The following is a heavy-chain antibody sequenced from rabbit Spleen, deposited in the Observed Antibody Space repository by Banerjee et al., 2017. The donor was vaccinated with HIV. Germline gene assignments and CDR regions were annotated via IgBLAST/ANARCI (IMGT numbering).Heavy chain of an antibody. CDR2: IYTGNGKN. CDR1: GFSFSSNYD. J-gene: IGHJ4*01. Sequence: QEQLEESGGGLVKPEGSLTLTCKASGFSFSSNYDMCWVRQAPGKGLEWIGFIYTGNGKNYYASWAKGRFTISKTSSTTVTLQVTSLTAADTATYFCTRDDGSGHYVDGYFNLWGPGTLVTVS. D-gene: IGHD1-1*01. V-gene: IGHV1S45*01. CDR3: TRDDGSGHYVDGYFNL.